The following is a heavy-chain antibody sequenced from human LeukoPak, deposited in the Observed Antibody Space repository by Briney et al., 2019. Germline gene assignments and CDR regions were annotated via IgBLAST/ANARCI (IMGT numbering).Heavy chain of an antibody. Sequence: GGSLRLSCAVSGFTFSSYAMNWVRQAPGKGLEWVSTVTGSGSNTYYADSVKGRFTISRDNAKNSLYLQINSLRAEDTAVYYCARDQSYDSSGYYFGYWGQGTLVTVSS. CDR2: VTGSGSNT. V-gene: IGHV3-21*01. D-gene: IGHD3-22*01. J-gene: IGHJ4*02. CDR3: ARDQSYDSSGYYFGY. CDR1: GFTFSSYA.